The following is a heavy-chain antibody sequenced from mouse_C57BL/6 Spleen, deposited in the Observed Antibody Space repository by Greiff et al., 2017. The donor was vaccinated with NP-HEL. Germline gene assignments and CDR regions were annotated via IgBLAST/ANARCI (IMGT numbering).Heavy chain of an antibody. Sequence: QVHVKQSGAELVRPGASVTLSCKASGYTFTDYEMHWVKQTPVHGLEWIGAIDPETGGTAYNQKFKGKAILTADKSSSTAYMELRSLTSDDSAVYYCTRYGNYLYWGQGTTLTVSS. CDR2: IDPETGGT. D-gene: IGHD2-1*01. CDR3: TRYGNYLY. J-gene: IGHJ2*01. CDR1: GYTFTDYE. V-gene: IGHV1-15*01.